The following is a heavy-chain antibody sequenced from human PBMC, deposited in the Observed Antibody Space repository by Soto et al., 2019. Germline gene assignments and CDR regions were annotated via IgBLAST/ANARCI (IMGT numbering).Heavy chain of an antibody. CDR2: ISWDGGST. V-gene: IGHV3-43*01. CDR3: AKDRTFDY. Sequence: EVQLVESGGVVVQPGGSLRLSCAASGFTFDDYTMHWVRQAPGKGLEWVSLISWDGGSTYYADSVKGRFTISRDNSKNSLDLQMNSLRTEDTALYDCAKDRTFDYWGQGTLVTVSS. CDR1: GFTFDDYT. J-gene: IGHJ4*02.